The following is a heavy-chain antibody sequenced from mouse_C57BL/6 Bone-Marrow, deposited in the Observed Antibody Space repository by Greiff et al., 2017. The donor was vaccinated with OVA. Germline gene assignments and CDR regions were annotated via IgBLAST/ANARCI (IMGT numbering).Heavy chain of an antibody. D-gene: IGHD2-3*01. CDR1: GYSITSGYY. V-gene: IGHV3-6*01. CDR2: ISYDGSN. Sequence: ESGPGLVKPSQSLSLTCSVTGYSITSGYYWNWIRQFPGNKLEWMGYISYDGSNNYNPSLKNRISISRDTSKNQFFLKLNSVTTEDTATYYCARHLYDGYILYAMDYWGQGTSVTVSS. J-gene: IGHJ4*01. CDR3: ARHLYDGYILYAMDY.